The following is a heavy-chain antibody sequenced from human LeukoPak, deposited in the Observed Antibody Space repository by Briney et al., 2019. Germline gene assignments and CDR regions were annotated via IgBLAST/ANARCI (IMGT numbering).Heavy chain of an antibody. D-gene: IGHD6-19*01. Sequence: SETLSLTCTVSGGSISSSSYYWGWIRQPPGKGLEWIGSIYYSGSTYYNPSLKSRVTISVDTSKNQFSLKLSSVTAADTAVYYCARLTPSYSSGWYRNWFDPWGQGTLVTVSS. CDR2: IYYSGST. CDR3: ARLTPSYSSGWYRNWFDP. CDR1: GGSISSSSYY. V-gene: IGHV4-39*07. J-gene: IGHJ5*02.